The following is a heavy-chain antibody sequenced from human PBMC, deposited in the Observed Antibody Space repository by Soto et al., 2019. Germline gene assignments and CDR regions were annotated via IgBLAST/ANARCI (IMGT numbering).Heavy chain of an antibody. D-gene: IGHD6-6*01. CDR3: ARVYSSSSFWFDP. CDR2: IYYSGST. Sequence: SLTCTVSGGSISSSSYYWGWIRQPPGKGLEWIGYIYYSGSTNYNPSLKSRVTISVDTSKNQFSLKLSSVTAADTAVYYCARVYSSSSFWFDPWGQGTLVTVSS. CDR1: GGSISSSSYY. J-gene: IGHJ5*02. V-gene: IGHV4-61*05.